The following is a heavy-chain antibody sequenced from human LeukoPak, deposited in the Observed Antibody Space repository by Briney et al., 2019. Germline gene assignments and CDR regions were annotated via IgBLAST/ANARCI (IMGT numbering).Heavy chain of an antibody. CDR3: AKDRVYYYDSSGYLHWYFDL. D-gene: IGHD3-22*01. Sequence: ASVKVSCKASGYTFTSYDINWVRQATGQGLEWMGWMNPNSGNTGYAQKFQGRVTMTRNTSISTAYMELSSLRSEDTAVYYCAKDRVYYYDSSGYLHWYFDLWGRGTLVTVSS. CDR1: GYTFTSYD. J-gene: IGHJ2*01. V-gene: IGHV1-8*01. CDR2: MNPNSGNT.